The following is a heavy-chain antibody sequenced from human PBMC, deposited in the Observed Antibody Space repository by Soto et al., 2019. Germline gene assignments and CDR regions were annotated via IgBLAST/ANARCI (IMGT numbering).Heavy chain of an antibody. CDR3: AKEPKIQLWLHYFDY. CDR1: GFTFSNNY. J-gene: IGHJ4*02. V-gene: IGHV3-30*18. D-gene: IGHD5-18*01. CDR2: ISHEGSNT. Sequence: GGSLRLSCAVSGFTFSNNYMSWVRQSPGKGLEWVSVISHEGSNTYYADSVKGRFTISRDNSKNTLYLKMNSLRAEDTAGFYCAKEPKIQLWLHYFDYWGQGTLVTVSS.